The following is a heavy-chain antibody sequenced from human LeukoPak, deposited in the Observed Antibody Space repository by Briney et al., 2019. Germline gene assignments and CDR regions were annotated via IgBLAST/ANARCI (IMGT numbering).Heavy chain of an antibody. D-gene: IGHD6-19*01. J-gene: IGHJ4*02. CDR3: ARGQAGCSSGWRRPYFDY. Sequence: SETLSLTCAVYGGSFSGYYWSWIRQPPGKGLEWIGEINHSGSTNYNPSLKSRVTISVDTSKNQFSLKLSSVTAADTAVYYCARGQAGCSSGWRRPYFDYWGQGTLVTVSS. V-gene: IGHV4-34*01. CDR2: INHSGST. CDR1: GGSFSGYY.